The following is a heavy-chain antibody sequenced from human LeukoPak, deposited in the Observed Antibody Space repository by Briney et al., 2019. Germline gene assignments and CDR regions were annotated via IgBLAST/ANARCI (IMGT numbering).Heavy chain of an antibody. CDR1: GGSISSGGYY. V-gene: IGHV4-31*03. CDR3: ARAGIAAAVWFDP. J-gene: IGHJ5*02. CDR2: IYYSGST. Sequence: SETLSLTCTVSGGSISSGGYYWSWLRQHPGKGLEWIGYIYYSGSTYYNPALKSRVTISVDTSKNQFSLKLSSVTAADTAVCYCARAGIAAAVWFDPWGQGTLVTVSS. D-gene: IGHD6-13*01.